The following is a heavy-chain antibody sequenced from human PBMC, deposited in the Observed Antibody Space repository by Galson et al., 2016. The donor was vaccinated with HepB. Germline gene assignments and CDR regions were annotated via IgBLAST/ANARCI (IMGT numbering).Heavy chain of an antibody. Sequence: TLSLTCTVSGGSISSDNNYWSWIRQPAGKGLEWIGRIYTSGNTYYNPSLRSRVTISLDTSKNQFPLKVRSVTAAAPAVYYCARGGGRATNYYYYYYMDVWGKGTTVSVSS. CDR2: IYTSGNT. CDR3: ARGGGRATNYYYYYYMDV. D-gene: IGHD1-14*01. J-gene: IGHJ6*03. V-gene: IGHV4-61*02. CDR1: GGSISSDNNY.